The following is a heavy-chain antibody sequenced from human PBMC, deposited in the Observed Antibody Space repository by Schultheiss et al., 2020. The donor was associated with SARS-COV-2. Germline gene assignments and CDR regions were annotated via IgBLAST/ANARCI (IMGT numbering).Heavy chain of an antibody. CDR3: AKSVGTTIFGVDYKRSLYDRWFDP. CDR2: ISSSSSYI. J-gene: IGHJ5*02. D-gene: IGHD3-3*01. V-gene: IGHV3-21*01. CDR1: GFTFSSYS. Sequence: GESLKISCAASGFTFSSYSMNWVRQAPGKGLEWVSSISSSSSYIYYADSVKGRFTISRDNAKNSLYLQMNSLRAEDTAVYYCAKSVGTTIFGVDYKRSLYDRWFDPWGQGTLVTVSS.